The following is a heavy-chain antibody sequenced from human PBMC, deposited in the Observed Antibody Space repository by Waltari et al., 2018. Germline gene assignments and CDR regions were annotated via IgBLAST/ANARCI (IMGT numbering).Heavy chain of an antibody. J-gene: IGHJ4*02. CDR2: IYSGVST. V-gene: IGHV3-23*03. CDR3: AKDVNFLAL. CDR1: GFTFSSYA. Sequence: EVQLVESGGGLVQPGGSLRLSCAASGFTFSSYAMSWVRQAPGKGLEWVSVIYSGVSTYYADSVKGRFTISRDNSKNTLYLQMNSLRAEDTAVYYCAKDVNFLALWGQGTLVTVSS.